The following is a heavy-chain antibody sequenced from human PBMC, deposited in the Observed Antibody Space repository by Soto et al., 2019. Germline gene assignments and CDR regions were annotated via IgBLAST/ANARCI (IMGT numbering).Heavy chain of an antibody. Sequence: EVQLVESGGNLVQPGRSLRLSCAASGFTFGDYAMHWVRQAPGKGLEWISSINENSGSLDYADSVKGRFTISRDNAKNSLYLQMNSLRIEDTAIYYCAKDAHWSLDFWGQGTLVTVSS. D-gene: IGHD1-1*01. CDR2: INENSGSL. J-gene: IGHJ4*02. CDR3: AKDAHWSLDF. CDR1: GFTFGDYA. V-gene: IGHV3-9*01.